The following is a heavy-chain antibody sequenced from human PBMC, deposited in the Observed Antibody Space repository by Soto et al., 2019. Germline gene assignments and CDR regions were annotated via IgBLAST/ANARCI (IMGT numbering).Heavy chain of an antibody. CDR1: GDSISSRSYY. Sequence: SETLSLTCTVTGDSISSRSYYWGWIRQPPGKGLEWIGSIYYSGSTYNNPSLRSRVSMSINTSKDQFSLKLKSVTAADTALYFCARQRTSVVTQAYFDVWGQGSLVTVSS. V-gene: IGHV4-39*01. CDR2: IYYSGST. CDR3: ARQRTSVVTQAYFDV. D-gene: IGHD2-21*02. J-gene: IGHJ4*02.